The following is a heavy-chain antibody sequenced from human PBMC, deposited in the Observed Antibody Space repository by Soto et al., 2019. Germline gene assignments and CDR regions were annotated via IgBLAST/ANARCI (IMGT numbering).Heavy chain of an antibody. CDR2: ISQSANP. CDR3: APSYYDILTAHFAFDI. V-gene: IGHV4-59*01. CDR1: GGASMSHLY. D-gene: IGHD3-9*01. J-gene: IGHJ3*02. Sequence: SETLSLTYTVSGGASMSHLYWRWVRHSPGTSLPWPAYISQSANPNYTSSVNRRATMSVDKSKAQFYLALSYPTAADTPVYFCAPSYYDILTAHFAFDIWGHGTVVTVSS.